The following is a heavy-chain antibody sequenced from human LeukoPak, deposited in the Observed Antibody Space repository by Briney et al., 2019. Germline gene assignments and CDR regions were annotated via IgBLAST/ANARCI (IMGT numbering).Heavy chain of an antibody. CDR1: GFTFSSYG. CDR3: AKGPGYYPTYVDY. J-gene: IGHJ4*02. D-gene: IGHD3-22*01. Sequence: QPGGSLRLSCAASGFTFSSYGMHWVRQAPGKGLEWVAFGRYDGSNKFYADSVKGRFTISRDNSKNTLYLQMNSLRVEDTAVYYCAKGPGYYPTYVDYWGQGTLVTVSS. V-gene: IGHV3-30*02. CDR2: GRYDGSNK.